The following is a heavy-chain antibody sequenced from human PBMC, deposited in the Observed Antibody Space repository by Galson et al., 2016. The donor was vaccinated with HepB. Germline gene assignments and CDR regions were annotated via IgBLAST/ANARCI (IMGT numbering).Heavy chain of an antibody. D-gene: IGHD3-9*01. Sequence: SLRLSCAASGFTFSNYAMSWVRQAPGKGLEWVSSIRGSGYNTYYADSVKGRFTISRDNSKNTVDLQMNSLRPEDTAVYYCAKDQGVLRNFDWLPYDAFDMGGQGTMVTGSS. J-gene: IGHJ3*02. CDR2: IRGSGYNT. V-gene: IGHV3-23*01. CDR1: GFTFSNYA. CDR3: AKDQGVLRNFDWLPYDAFDM.